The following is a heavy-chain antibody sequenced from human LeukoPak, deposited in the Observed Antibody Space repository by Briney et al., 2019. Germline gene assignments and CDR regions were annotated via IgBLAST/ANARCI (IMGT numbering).Heavy chain of an antibody. V-gene: IGHV4-59*08. CDR1: GGSTSRYY. J-gene: IGHJ1*01. CDR2: IHYSGST. CDR3: ARLPGIAAV. D-gene: IGHD6-13*01. Sequence: SETLSLTCTVSGGSTSRYYWSWIRQPPGKSLEWIGYIHYSGSTTYNPSLKSRVTISIDTSKNHFSLNLRSVTAAVTAVYYCARLPGIAAVWGQGTLVIVSS.